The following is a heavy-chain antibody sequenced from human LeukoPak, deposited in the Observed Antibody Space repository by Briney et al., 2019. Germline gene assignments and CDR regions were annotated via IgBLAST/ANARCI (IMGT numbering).Heavy chain of an antibody. Sequence: GGSLRLSCAASGFTFSSFAMSWVRQAPGKGLEWVSAISGSGGSTCYADSVKGRFTISRDNSKNTLFLQMNSLRAEDTAVYYCAKDRSCTGSSCNVGSWGKGTMVTVSS. CDR3: AKDRSCTGSSCNVGS. D-gene: IGHD2-2*01. V-gene: IGHV3-23*01. CDR2: ISGSGGST. CDR1: GFTFSSFA. J-gene: IGHJ3*01.